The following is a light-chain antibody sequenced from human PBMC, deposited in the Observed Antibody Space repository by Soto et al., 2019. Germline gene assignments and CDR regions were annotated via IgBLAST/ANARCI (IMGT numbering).Light chain of an antibody. CDR3: HHYGSSPPWT. V-gene: IGKV3-20*01. CDR2: GAS. CDR1: QSVSSSY. J-gene: IGKJ1*01. Sequence: EIVLTQSPGTLSLSPGERATLSCRASQSVSSSYIAWYQQKPGQAPRLLIYGASSRATGIPDSFSGSGSGTDFTLTISRLEPEDFAVYYCHHYGSSPPWTFGQGTKVDIK.